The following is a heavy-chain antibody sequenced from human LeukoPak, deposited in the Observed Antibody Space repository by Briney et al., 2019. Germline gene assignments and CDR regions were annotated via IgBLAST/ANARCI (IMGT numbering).Heavy chain of an antibody. Sequence: PGGSLRLSCAASGFTFSSYGMHWVRQAPGKGLEWVAVIWYDGSNKYYADSVKGRFTISRDNSKNTLYLQMNSLRAEDTAVYYCAKATTYYYGSGSYADYWGQGTLVTVSS. D-gene: IGHD3-10*01. V-gene: IGHV3-33*06. CDR3: AKATTYYYGSGSYADY. CDR1: GFTFSSYG. J-gene: IGHJ4*02. CDR2: IWYDGSNK.